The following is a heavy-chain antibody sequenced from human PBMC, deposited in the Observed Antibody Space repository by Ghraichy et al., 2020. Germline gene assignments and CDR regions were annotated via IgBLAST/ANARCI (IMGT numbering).Heavy chain of an antibody. Sequence: GESLNISCAASGFTFSSYGMHWVRQAPGKGLEWVAVIWYDGSNKYYADSVKGRFTISRDNSKNTLYLQMNSLRAEDTAVYYCARPGGYSSSWYVRYFDYWGQGTLVTVSS. CDR1: GFTFSSYG. CDR3: ARPGGYSSSWYVRYFDY. D-gene: IGHD6-13*01. V-gene: IGHV3-33*01. J-gene: IGHJ4*02. CDR2: IWYDGSNK.